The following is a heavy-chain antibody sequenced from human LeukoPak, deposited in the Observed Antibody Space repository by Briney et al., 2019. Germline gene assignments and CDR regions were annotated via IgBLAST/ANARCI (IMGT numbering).Heavy chain of an antibody. CDR1: GYTFTTYT. J-gene: IGHJ4*02. Sequence: GASVKVSCKASGYTFTTYTIHWVRQAPGQRLEWMGWINTGNGHTKYSQEFQGRVTMTTDSSTGTAYMELRSLRSDDTAMYYCARGEIYFDYWGQGTLVTVSS. CDR3: ARGEIYFDY. CDR2: INTGNGHT. V-gene: IGHV1-3*04. D-gene: IGHD3-16*01.